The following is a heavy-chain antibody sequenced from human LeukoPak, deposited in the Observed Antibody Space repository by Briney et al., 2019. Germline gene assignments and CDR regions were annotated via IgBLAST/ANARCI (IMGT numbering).Heavy chain of an antibody. V-gene: IGHV4-59*08. CDR3: ARRAFSSGYYYFDY. CDR2: IYYSGST. CDR1: GGSISSYY. Sequence: SETLSLTCTVSGGSISSYYWSWIRQPPGKGLEWIGYIYYSGSTNYNPSLKSRVTISVDASKNQFSLKLSSVTAADTAVYYCARRAFSSGYYYFDYWGQGTLVTVAS. D-gene: IGHD3-22*01. J-gene: IGHJ4*02.